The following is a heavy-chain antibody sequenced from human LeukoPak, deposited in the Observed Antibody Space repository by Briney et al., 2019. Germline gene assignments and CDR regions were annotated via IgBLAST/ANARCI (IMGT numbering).Heavy chain of an antibody. Sequence: PSETLSLTCAVYGGSFSGYYWSWIRQPPGKGLEWIGEINHSGSTNYNPSLKSRVTISVDTSKNQFSLKLSSVTAADTAVHYCARESRLYQDAFDIWGQGTMVTVSS. CDR1: GGSFSGYY. CDR3: ARESRLYQDAFDI. J-gene: IGHJ3*02. CDR2: INHSGST. D-gene: IGHD2-15*01. V-gene: IGHV4-34*01.